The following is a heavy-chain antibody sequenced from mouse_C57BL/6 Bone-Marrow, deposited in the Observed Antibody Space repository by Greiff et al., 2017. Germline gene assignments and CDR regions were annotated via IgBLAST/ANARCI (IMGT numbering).Heavy chain of an antibody. J-gene: IGHJ4*01. CDR3: ARGGDDYDRGDYYAMDY. CDR1: GYSITSGYY. CDR2: ISYDGSN. Sequence: EVKLMESGPGLVKPSQSLSLTCSVTGYSITSGYYWNWIRQFPGNKLEWMGYISYDGSNNYNPSLKNRISITRDTSKNQFFLKLNSVTTEDTATYYCARGGDDYDRGDYYAMDYWGQGTSVTVSS. V-gene: IGHV3-6*01. D-gene: IGHD2-4*01.